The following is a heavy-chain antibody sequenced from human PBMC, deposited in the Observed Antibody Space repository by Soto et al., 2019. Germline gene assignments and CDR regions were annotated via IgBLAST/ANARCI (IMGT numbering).Heavy chain of an antibody. CDR2: ISTSGSTI. CDR3: ARGGAGRRSGRMGAFDI. V-gene: IGHV3-11*01. Sequence: GGCLKLSSAASGFTFCDYYMSWIRQAPGKGLEWVSYISTSGSTIYYADSVKGRFTISRDNAKNSLYLQMNSLRAEDTAVYCCARGGAGRRSGRMGAFDIWGQGTMVTVSS. J-gene: IGHJ3*02. CDR1: GFTFCDYY. D-gene: IGHD6-19*01.